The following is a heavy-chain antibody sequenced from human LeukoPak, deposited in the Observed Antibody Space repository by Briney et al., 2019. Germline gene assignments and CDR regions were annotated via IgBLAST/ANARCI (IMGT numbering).Heavy chain of an antibody. CDR2: IYYSGST. J-gene: IGHJ3*02. CDR1: GGSISSGGYY. Sequence: SQTLSLTCTVSGGSISSGGYYWSWIRQHPGKGLEWIGYIYYSGSTDYNPSLKSRVTISVDTSKNQFSLKLSSVTAADTAVYYCARLVYEDAFDIWGQGTMVTVSS. D-gene: IGHD5/OR15-5a*01. CDR3: ARLVYEDAFDI. V-gene: IGHV4-31*03.